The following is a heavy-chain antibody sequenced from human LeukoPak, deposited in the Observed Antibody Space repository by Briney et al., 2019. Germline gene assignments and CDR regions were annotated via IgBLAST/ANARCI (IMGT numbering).Heavy chain of an antibody. CDR1: GYTFTSYY. V-gene: IGHV1-46*01. Sequence: ASVTVSCTASGYTFTSYYMHWVRQAPGQGLEWMGIINPSGGSTSYAQKFQGRVTMTRDTSTSTVYMELSSLRSEDTAVYYCAREYGIAVAGDRNFDYWGQGTLVTVSS. CDR2: INPSGGST. D-gene: IGHD6-19*01. J-gene: IGHJ4*02. CDR3: AREYGIAVAGDRNFDY.